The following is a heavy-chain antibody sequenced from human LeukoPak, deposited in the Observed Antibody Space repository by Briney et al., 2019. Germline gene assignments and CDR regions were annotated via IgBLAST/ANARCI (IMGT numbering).Heavy chain of an antibody. Sequence: GGSLRLSCAASGFYFSGFYMHWVSQASGRGMEWVGLIRSKPSSYATVYAASVKGRFTISRDDSKNTAYLQMNSLKAEDTAVYYCIRQECSGGSCSYVDYWGQGTLVTVSS. CDR3: IRQECSGGSCSYVDY. V-gene: IGHV3-73*01. J-gene: IGHJ4*02. D-gene: IGHD2-15*01. CDR1: GFYFSGFY. CDR2: IRSKPSSYAT.